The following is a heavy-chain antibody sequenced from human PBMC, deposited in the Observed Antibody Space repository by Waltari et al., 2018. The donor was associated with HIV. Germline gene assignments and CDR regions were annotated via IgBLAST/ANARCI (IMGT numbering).Heavy chain of an antibody. V-gene: IGHV1-3*01. CDR3: ARDYLPHTVPFRWYNWLDP. D-gene: IGHD4-4*01. CDR2: INAANCNT. CDR1: GYTFTSYA. J-gene: IGHJ5*02. Sequence: QVQLVQSGAEVKKPGASVKVSCKASGYTFTSYAMQWVRQAPGQRLEWMGWINAANCNTNYSQKSRGRVTITRDTCASTAYMDLSSLRSEDTAVYYCARDYLPHTVPFRWYNWLDPWGQGTLVTVSS.